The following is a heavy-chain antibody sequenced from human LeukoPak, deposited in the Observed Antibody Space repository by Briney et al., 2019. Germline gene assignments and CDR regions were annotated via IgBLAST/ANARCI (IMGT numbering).Heavy chain of an antibody. CDR2: ISFDGSKR. Sequence: PGRSLRLSCTASGFTFNSYAMHWVRQAPGKGLEWVAVISFDGSKRLYADAVKHRFIISRDKSKKTVSLQMNSLRPEDTAVYFCARDLQCSGGSCFSDASGYFDYWGQGALVTVSS. CDR3: ARDLQCSGGSCFSDASGYFDY. CDR1: GFTFNSYA. V-gene: IGHV3-30-3*01. D-gene: IGHD2-15*01. J-gene: IGHJ4*02.